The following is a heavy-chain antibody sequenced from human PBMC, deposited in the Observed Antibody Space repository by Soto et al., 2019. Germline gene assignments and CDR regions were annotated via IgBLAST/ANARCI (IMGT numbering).Heavy chain of an antibody. CDR3: ARVWANYDYVWGTYRLSQGDAFDV. Sequence: SETLSLTCTVSGGSISSGGYYWTWIRQHPGKGLEWIGYIYYSGSTYYNPSLKSRVTISVDTSKNQFSLKLSSVTAADTAVYYCARVWANYDYVWGTYRLSQGDAFDVSGQGTMVTVSS. D-gene: IGHD3-16*01. CDR2: IYYSGST. J-gene: IGHJ3*01. V-gene: IGHV4-31*03. CDR1: GGSISSGGYY.